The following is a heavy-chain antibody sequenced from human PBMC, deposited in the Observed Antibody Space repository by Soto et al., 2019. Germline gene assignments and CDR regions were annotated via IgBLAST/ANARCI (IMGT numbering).Heavy chain of an antibody. CDR2: IYYSGST. Sequence: SETLSLTCTVSGGSISSSSYYWGWIRQPPGKGLEWIGSIYYSGSTYYNPSLKSRVTISVDTSKNQFSLKLRSVTAADTAVYYCARGFGLLSRAVYSSSWYWFDPWGQGTLVTVSS. CDR3: ARGFGLLSRAVYSSSWYWFDP. CDR1: GGSISSSSYY. J-gene: IGHJ5*02. V-gene: IGHV4-39*07. D-gene: IGHD6-13*01.